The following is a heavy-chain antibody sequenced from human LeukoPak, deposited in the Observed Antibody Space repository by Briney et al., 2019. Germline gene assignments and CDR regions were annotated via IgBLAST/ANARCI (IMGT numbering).Heavy chain of an antibody. CDR2: INHSGST. CDR1: GGSFSGYY. CDR3: ARRGRWLQSPVGY. V-gene: IGHV4-34*01. Sequence: SETLSLTCAVYGGSFSGYYWSWIRQPPGKGLEWIGEINHSGSTNYNPSLKSRVTISVDTSKNQFSLKLSSVTAAGTAVYYCARRGRWLQSPVGYWGQGTLVTVSS. J-gene: IGHJ4*02. D-gene: IGHD5-24*01.